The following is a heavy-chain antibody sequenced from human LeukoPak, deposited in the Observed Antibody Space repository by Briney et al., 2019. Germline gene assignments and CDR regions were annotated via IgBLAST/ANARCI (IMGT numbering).Heavy chain of an antibody. V-gene: IGHV3-20*04. CDR3: ARDPTPGIAVAGTFDY. J-gene: IGHJ4*02. CDR1: GFTFDDYG. CDR2: INWNGGST. Sequence: SGGSLRLSCAASGFTFDDYGVSWVRQAPGKGLEWVSGINWNGGSTGYADSVKGRFTISRDNAKNSPYLQMNSLRAEDTALYYCARDPTPGIAVAGTFDYWGQGTLVTVSS. D-gene: IGHD6-19*01.